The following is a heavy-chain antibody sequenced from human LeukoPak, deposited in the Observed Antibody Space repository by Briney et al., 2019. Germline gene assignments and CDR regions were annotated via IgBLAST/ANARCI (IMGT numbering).Heavy chain of an antibody. V-gene: IGHV3-49*03. J-gene: IGHJ4*02. D-gene: IGHD3-3*01. Sequence: GGSLRLSCTASGFTFGDYTISWFRQAPGKGLEWVGFIRSKAYGGTTEYAASVKGRFTISRDDSKSIAYLQMNSLKTEDTAVYYCTSITIFGVVIIRSVDYWGQGTLVTVSS. CDR1: GFTFGDYT. CDR2: IRSKAYGGTT. CDR3: TSITIFGVVIIRSVDY.